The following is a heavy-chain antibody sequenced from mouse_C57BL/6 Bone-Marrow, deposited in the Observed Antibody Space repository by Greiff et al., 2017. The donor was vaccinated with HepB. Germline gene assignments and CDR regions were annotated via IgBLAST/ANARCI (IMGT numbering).Heavy chain of an antibody. V-gene: IGHV1-7*01. Sequence: QVQLQQSGAELAKPGASVKLSCKASGYTFTSYWMHWVKQRPGQGLEWIGYINPSSGYTKYNQKFKDKATVTAGNSSSTAYMQLSSLTYEDSAVYYCASAPLLDDYAMDYWGQGTSVTVSS. CDR3: ASAPLLDDYAMDY. CDR2: INPSSGYT. CDR1: GYTFTSYW. J-gene: IGHJ4*01.